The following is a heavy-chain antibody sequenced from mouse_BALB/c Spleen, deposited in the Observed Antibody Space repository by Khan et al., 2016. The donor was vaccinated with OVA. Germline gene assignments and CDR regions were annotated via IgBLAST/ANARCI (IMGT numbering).Heavy chain of an antibody. CDR2: ISYSGRT. J-gene: IGHJ2*01. D-gene: IGHD1-1*01. V-gene: IGHV3-2*02. Sequence: EVKLLESGPGLVKPSQSLSLTCTVTGYSITSDYAWNWIRQFPGNKLEWMGYISYSGRTSYNPSLTSRIPITRATSKNQFFLQLNSVTTEDTATYYCARSVTITTVVATDFDYWGQGTTLTVSS. CDR1: GYSITSDYA. CDR3: ARSVTITTVVATDFDY.